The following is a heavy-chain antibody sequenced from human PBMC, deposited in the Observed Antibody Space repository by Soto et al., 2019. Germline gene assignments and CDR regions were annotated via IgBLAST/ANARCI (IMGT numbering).Heavy chain of an antibody. J-gene: IGHJ6*02. V-gene: IGHV4-31*03. CDR3: ARDRRYCSGGSWYYYYGMDV. D-gene: IGHD2-15*01. Sequence: PSETLSLTCTVSGGSISRGGYYWSWIRQHPGKGLEWIGYIYYSGSTYYNPSLKSRVTISVDTSKNQFSLKLSSVTAADTAVYYCARDRRYCSGGSWYYYYGMDVWGQGTTVTVSS. CDR1: GGSISRGGYY. CDR2: IYYSGST.